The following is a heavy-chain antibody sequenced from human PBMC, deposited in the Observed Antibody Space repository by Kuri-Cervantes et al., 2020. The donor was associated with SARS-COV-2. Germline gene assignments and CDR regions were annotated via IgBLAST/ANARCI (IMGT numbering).Heavy chain of an antibody. J-gene: IGHJ4*02. Sequence: TLKSSCTVSGGSVSSGTYYWSWIRQPAGKELEWSGRIYTSGSTNYNPSLKSRVTMSVDTSKNQFSLKLSSVTAADTAVYYCARQNCSNYFDYWGQGTLVTVSS. D-gene: IGHD1-1*01. CDR2: IYTSGST. CDR1: GGSVSSGTYY. CDR3: ARQNCSNYFDY. V-gene: IGHV4-61*02.